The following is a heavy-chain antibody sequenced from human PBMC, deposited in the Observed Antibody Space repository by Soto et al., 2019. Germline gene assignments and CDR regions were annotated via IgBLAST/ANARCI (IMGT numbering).Heavy chain of an antibody. CDR2: IYYSGRS. J-gene: IGHJ4*02. V-gene: IGHV4-39*01. CDR3: ARQRTTVVTQAYFDH. CDR1: GGSITSSSYY. Sequence: KPSETLSLTCTVSGGSITSSSYYWGWIRQPPGEGLEWIGGIYYSGRSYYNPSLKSRVTMSVDTSKNQFSLTLNSVTAADAAVYYCARQRTTVVTQAYFDHWGQGTLVTVSS. D-gene: IGHD4-17*01.